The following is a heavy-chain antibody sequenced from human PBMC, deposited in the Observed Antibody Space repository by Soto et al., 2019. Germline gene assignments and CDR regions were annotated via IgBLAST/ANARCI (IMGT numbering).Heavy chain of an antibody. D-gene: IGHD1-26*01. Sequence: GGSLRLSCAASGFTFSRFELHWVRQAPGKGLEWISYISSSGSTAYYASSVEGRFTISRDNANNSVYPQMNSLRAEDTAVYYCAKSPLVGALHWGQGTLVTVSS. CDR1: GFTFSRFE. CDR2: ISSSGSTA. V-gene: IGHV3-48*03. CDR3: AKSPLVGALH. J-gene: IGHJ4*02.